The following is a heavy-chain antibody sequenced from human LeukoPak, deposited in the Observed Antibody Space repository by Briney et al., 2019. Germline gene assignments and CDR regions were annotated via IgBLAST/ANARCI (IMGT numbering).Heavy chain of an antibody. D-gene: IGHD3-22*01. Sequence: GGSLRLSCAASGFTFSSYWMSWVRQAPGKGLEWVANIKQDGSEKYYVDSVKGRFTISRDNAKNSLYLQMNSLRAEDTAVYYCERDYYDSSGHDAFDIWGQGTMVTVSS. CDR2: IKQDGSEK. CDR3: ERDYYDSSGHDAFDI. V-gene: IGHV3-7*01. J-gene: IGHJ3*02. CDR1: GFTFSSYW.